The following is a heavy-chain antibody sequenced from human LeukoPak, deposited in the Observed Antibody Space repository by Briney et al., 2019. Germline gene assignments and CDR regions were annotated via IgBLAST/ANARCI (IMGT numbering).Heavy chain of an antibody. CDR1: GGSISSYY. V-gene: IGHV4-59*12. J-gene: IGHJ4*02. CDR3: ATGNTAMVTFFDY. CDR2: IYYSGST. D-gene: IGHD5-18*01. Sequence: PSETLSLTCTVSGGSISSYYWNWIRQPPGKGLEWIAYIYYSGSTSYNPSLKSRVTISVDTSKNQFSLKLSSVTAADTAVYYCATGNTAMVTFFDYWGQGTLVTVSS.